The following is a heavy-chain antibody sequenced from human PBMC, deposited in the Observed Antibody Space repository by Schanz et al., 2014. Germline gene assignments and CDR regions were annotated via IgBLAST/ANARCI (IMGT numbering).Heavy chain of an antibody. V-gene: IGHV4-59*12. D-gene: IGHD2-8*02. CDR3: ARDRYCPGARCPGWFDP. J-gene: IGHJ5*02. Sequence: QVQLQESGPGLVRPSETLSLTCTVSGASMDNYYWSWIRQPPGKGLEWIGHIHYSGSTYYNPSLKSRVTISMDTSKNQFSLRLTSVTAADTAVYHCARDRYCPGARCPGWFDPWGQGTLVTVSS. CDR1: GASMDNYY. CDR2: IHYSGST.